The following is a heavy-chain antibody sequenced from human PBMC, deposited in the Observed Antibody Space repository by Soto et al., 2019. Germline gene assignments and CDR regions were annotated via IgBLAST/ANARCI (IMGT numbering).Heavy chain of an antibody. Sequence: GASVKVSCKTSGYTFTQYGISWVRQAPGQGLEWVGWISAYSGKTHYAQRVQGKATMATDTSTSTAYLEVRSLRSDDTAVYFCARDPYLGDHQYWGQGTLVTVSS. J-gene: IGHJ4*02. CDR1: GYTFTQYG. CDR3: ARDPYLGDHQY. V-gene: IGHV1-18*01. CDR2: ISAYSGKT. D-gene: IGHD3-16*01.